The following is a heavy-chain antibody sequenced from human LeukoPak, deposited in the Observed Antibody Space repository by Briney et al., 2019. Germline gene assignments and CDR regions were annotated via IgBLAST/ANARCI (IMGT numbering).Heavy chain of an antibody. D-gene: IGHD1-26*01. CDR1: GYSISSGYY. CDR3: ARVGYSGSYW. CDR2: IYHSGIT. J-gene: IGHJ4*02. V-gene: IGHV4-38-2*02. Sequence: SETLSLTCTVSGYSISSGYYWGWIRQPPGKGLEWIGSIYHSGITYYNPSLKSRVTISVDTSKNQFSLKLSSVTAADTAVYYCARVGYSGSYWWGQGTLVTVSS.